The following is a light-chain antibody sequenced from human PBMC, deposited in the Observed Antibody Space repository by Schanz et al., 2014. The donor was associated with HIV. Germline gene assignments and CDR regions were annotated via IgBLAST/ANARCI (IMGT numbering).Light chain of an antibody. Sequence: QSALTQPASVSGSPGQSITISCTGTSSDIGAYNLISWYQQHPGKAPQLMIYDVTNRPSGVSNRFSGSKSGNTASLTISGLQAEDEADYYCSSYTGSSSVILGGGTKLTVL. V-gene: IGLV2-14*03. CDR3: SSYTGSSSVI. CDR2: DVT. J-gene: IGLJ2*01. CDR1: SSDIGAYNL.